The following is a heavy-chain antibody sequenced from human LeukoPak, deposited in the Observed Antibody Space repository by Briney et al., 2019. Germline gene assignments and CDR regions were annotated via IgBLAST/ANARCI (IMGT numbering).Heavy chain of an antibody. J-gene: IGHJ4*02. CDR3: AKGAAASPSWFLSYRVN. V-gene: IGHV3-23*01. CDR1: GFTFRSYE. CDR2: ISDSGHST. D-gene: IGHD6-6*01. Sequence: GGSLRLSCVASGFTFRSYEMNWVRQAPGKGLEWVSGISDSGHSTYYADSVKGRFTISRDNSKDTLYLQMNSLRAEDTAIYYCAKGAAASPSWFLSYRVNWGQGTLVTVSS.